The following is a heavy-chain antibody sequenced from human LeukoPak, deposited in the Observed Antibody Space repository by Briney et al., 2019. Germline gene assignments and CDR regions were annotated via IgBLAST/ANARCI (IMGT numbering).Heavy chain of an antibody. Sequence: PSETLSLTCTVSGGSISSSSYYWGWIRQPPGKGLEWIGSIYYSGSTYYNPSLKSRVTISVDTSKNQFSLKLSSVTAADTAVYYCAREYSGYVFDYWGQGTLVTVSS. CDR2: IYYSGST. J-gene: IGHJ4*02. CDR3: AREYSGYVFDY. V-gene: IGHV4-39*07. D-gene: IGHD5-12*01. CDR1: GGSISSSSYY.